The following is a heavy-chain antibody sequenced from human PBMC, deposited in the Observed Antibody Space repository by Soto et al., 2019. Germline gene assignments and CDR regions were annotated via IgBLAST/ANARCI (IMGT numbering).Heavy chain of an antibody. J-gene: IGHJ4*02. Sequence: TLSLTCTVSGGSISSYYWSWIRQPPGKGLEWIGYIYYSGSTNYNPSLKSRVTISVDTSKNQFSLKLSSVTAADTAVYYCARGVYGDHLKYWGQGTLVTAPQ. V-gene: IGHV4-59*01. CDR2: IYYSGST. CDR1: GGSISSYY. CDR3: ARGVYGDHLKY. D-gene: IGHD4-17*01.